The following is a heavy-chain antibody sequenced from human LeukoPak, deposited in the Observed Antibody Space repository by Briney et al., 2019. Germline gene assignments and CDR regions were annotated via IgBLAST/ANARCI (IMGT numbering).Heavy chain of an antibody. V-gene: IGHV4-4*07. CDR2: IYTSGST. D-gene: IGHD3-22*01. J-gene: IGHJ4*02. CDR3: ARGAYYYDSSDYYYPFDY. CDR1: GGSISSYY. Sequence: SETLSLTCTVSGGSISSYYWSWIRQPAGKGLEWIGRIYTSGSTTYNPSLKSRVTMSVDTSKNQFSLKLSSVTAADTAVYYCARGAYYYDSSDYYYPFDYWGQGTLVTVSS.